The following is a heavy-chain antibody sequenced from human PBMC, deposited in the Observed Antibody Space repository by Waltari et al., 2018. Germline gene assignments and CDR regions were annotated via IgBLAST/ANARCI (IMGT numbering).Heavy chain of an antibody. J-gene: IGHJ6*03. V-gene: IGHV4-39*07. Sequence: QLQLQESGPGLVKHSETLSLTCTVSGGSISSGSYYWGWIRQPPGKGPEWIGSIYYSGSTYSNPSLKSRVTISVDTSKNQFYLKLTSVTAADTAVYYCARDIFAVDFQSYYMDVWGKGTTVTISS. CDR1: GGSISSGSYY. CDR2: IYYSGST. CDR3: ARDIFAVDFQSYYMDV. D-gene: IGHD3-3*01.